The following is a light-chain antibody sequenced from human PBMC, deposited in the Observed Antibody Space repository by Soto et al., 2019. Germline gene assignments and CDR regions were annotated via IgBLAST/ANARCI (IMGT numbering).Light chain of an antibody. CDR3: LQYYSYPHT. V-gene: IGKV1-16*01. CDR1: QGITNS. J-gene: IGKJ4*01. Sequence: DIQVTQSPSSVSASVGGRVTITCRASQGITNSLAWFHQRPGKAPESLIYAASSLQTGVPSRFSGSGSETEFTLTISSLQPEDLGTYYCLQYYSYPHTFAGGTKVDIK. CDR2: AAS.